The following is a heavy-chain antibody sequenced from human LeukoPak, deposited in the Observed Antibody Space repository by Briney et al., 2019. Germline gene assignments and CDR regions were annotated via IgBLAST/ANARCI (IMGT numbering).Heavy chain of an antibody. Sequence: SETLSLTCTVSGGSINDYYWNWLRQPPGKGLEWIGFIYYRATTNNNPSLKSRVTTSIDTSKKQFSLNLSSVTAADTAIYYCAGVFSGRRPFELWGQGILVTVSS. J-gene: IGHJ4*02. CDR3: AGVFSGRRPFEL. V-gene: IGHV4-59*03. D-gene: IGHD3-10*01. CDR1: GGSINDYY. CDR2: IYYRATT.